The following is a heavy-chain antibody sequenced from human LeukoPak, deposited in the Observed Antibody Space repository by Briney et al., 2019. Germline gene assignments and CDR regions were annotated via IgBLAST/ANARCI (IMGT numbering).Heavy chain of an antibody. D-gene: IGHD3-16*01. J-gene: IGHJ4*02. Sequence: GGSLRLSCAASGFTFSNFAMSWFRQAPGRGLEWVSAAGTATDTSYADSVKGRFTISRDNSKNTLYLQMNSLGAEDTAVYHCAKEGSRRRFDFDSWGRGTLVTVSS. V-gene: IGHV3-23*01. CDR3: AKEGSRRRFDFDS. CDR2: AGTATDT. CDR1: GFTFSNFA.